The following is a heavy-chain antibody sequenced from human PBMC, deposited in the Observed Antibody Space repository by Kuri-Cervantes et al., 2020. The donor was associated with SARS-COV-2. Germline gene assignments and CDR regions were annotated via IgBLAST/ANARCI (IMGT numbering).Heavy chain of an antibody. CDR2: IYYSGST. CDR3: ARGVAGNWFDP. D-gene: IGHD2-15*01. J-gene: IGHJ5*02. V-gene: IGHV4-39*01. CDR1: GGSISSSSYY. Sequence: SETLSLTCTVSGGSISSSSYYWGWIRQPPGKGLEWIGSIYYSGSTYYNPSLKSRVTISVDTSKNQFSLKLSSVTAADTAVYYCARGVAGNWFDPWGQGTRVTVSS.